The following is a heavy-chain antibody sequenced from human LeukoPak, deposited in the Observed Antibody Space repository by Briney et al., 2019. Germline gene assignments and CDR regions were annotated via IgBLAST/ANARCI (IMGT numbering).Heavy chain of an antibody. J-gene: IGHJ5*02. V-gene: IGHV4-59*01. D-gene: IGHD6-13*01. CDR2: IYYSGST. CDR1: GGSFSGYY. Sequence: PSETLSLTCAVYGGSFSGYYWSWIRQPPGKGLEWIGYIYYSGSTNYNPSLKSRVTISVDTSKNQFSLKLSSVTAADTAVYYCARLGNSSYWFDPWGQGTLVTVSS. CDR3: ARLGNSSYWFDP.